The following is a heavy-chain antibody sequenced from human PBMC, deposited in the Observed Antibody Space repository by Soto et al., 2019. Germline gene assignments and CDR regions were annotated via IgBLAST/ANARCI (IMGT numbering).Heavy chain of an antibody. J-gene: IGHJ4*02. D-gene: IGHD2-2*01. Sequence: GGSLRLSCTTSGFTFSTTGMLWLRQPPGKGLEWVSAIGPNPSNTKYTDSVKGRFTISRDNSKNTVFLQMTSLGAEDTALYYCTTARHCSSDACPAAEWGQGTLVTV. CDR1: GFTFSTTG. CDR3: TTARHCSSDACPAAE. CDR2: IGPNPSNT. V-gene: IGHV3-23*01.